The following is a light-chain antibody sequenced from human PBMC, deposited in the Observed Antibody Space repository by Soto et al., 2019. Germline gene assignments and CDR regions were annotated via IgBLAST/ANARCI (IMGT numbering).Light chain of an antibody. Sequence: DIQMTQSPSTLSASVGDRVTIAFRASQSISSWLAWYQPKPGKAPKLLIYDASILESGVPSRFSGSGSGTEFTLTISSPQPDDFATYYCQQYNSYSTFGQGTKVDIK. CDR3: QQYNSYST. CDR2: DAS. J-gene: IGKJ1*01. V-gene: IGKV1-5*01. CDR1: QSISSW.